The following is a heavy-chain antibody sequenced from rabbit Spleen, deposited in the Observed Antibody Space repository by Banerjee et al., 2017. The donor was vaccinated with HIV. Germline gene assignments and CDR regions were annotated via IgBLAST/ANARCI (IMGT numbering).Heavy chain of an antibody. V-gene: IGHV1S45*01. J-gene: IGHJ6*01. D-gene: IGHD1-1*01. Sequence: QEQLEESGGGLVKPEGSLTLTCKASGVSFNDKDVMCWVRQAPGKGLEWITCIDSGSSGFTYFASWAKGRFTISKTSSTTVTLHMTSLTAADTATYFCARDTSSSFSSYGMDLWGPGTLVTVS. CDR3: ARDTSSSFSSYGMDL. CDR1: GVSFNDKDV. CDR2: IDSGSSGFT.